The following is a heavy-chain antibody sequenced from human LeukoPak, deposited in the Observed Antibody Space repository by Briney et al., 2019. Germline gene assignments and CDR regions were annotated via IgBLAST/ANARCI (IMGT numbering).Heavy chain of an antibody. CDR2: IGATGGNT. Sequence: GGSLRLSCVVSGFTVSSDLMNWVRQAPGKGLEWVSVIGATGGNTFYADSVKGRFTISRDNSKNTLYLQMNSLRAEDTAKYYCAKDLSVVITTGNDHWGQGTLVTVSS. CDR3: AKDLSVVITTGNDH. V-gene: IGHV3-23*01. J-gene: IGHJ4*02. CDR1: GFTVSSDL. D-gene: IGHD3-22*01.